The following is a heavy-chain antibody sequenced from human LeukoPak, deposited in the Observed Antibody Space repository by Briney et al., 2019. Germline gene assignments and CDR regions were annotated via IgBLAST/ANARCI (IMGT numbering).Heavy chain of an antibody. J-gene: IGHJ3*02. CDR3: AKDILMTTVTTGAFDI. D-gene: IGHD4-17*01. CDR1: GFTFNRDW. V-gene: IGHV3-7*03. CDR2: IKEDGSEK. Sequence: GGSLRLSCAASGFTFNRDWTAWVRQAPGKGLEWVANIKEDGSEKNYVDSVKGRFTISRDNAKNSLYLQMNSLRAEDTALYYCAKDILMTTVTTGAFDIWGQGTMVTVSS.